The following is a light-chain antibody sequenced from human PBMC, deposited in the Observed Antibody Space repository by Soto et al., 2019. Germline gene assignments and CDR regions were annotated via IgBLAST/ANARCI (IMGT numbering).Light chain of an antibody. CDR2: GSS. CDR3: QQYGSSPST. Sequence: EIVLTQSPGTLSLSPGDTATLSCRASQSVYSTYLAWYQHKVGQAPRLLIYGSSTQATGIPDRFSGSRSGTDFTLTIRRLEPEDFAVYYCQQYGSSPSTFGQGTKVEVK. J-gene: IGKJ1*01. V-gene: IGKV3-20*01. CDR1: QSVYSTY.